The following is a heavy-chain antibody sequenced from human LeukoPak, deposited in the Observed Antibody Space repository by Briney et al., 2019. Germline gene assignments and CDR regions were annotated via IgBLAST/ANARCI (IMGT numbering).Heavy chain of an antibody. CDR2: ISGSGTST. Sequence: PGGSLRLSCAASGFTFSTYAMSWVRQAPGKGLEWVSVISGSGTSTYYADSVKGRFTISRDNSKNTLYLQMNSLRAEDTAVYSCAKGRRDFWSALDYWGQGTLVTVSS. J-gene: IGHJ4*02. CDR3: AKGRRDFWSALDY. D-gene: IGHD3-3*01. CDR1: GFTFSTYA. V-gene: IGHV3-23*01.